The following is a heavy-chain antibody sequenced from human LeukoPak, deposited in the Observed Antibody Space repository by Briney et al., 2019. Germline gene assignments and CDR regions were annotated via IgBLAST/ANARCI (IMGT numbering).Heavy chain of an antibody. CDR1: GFPFSSHA. CDR2: ISNGKT. D-gene: IGHD2-21*02. V-gene: IGHV3-23*01. J-gene: IGHJ5*02. CDR3: VREAGYCASVCLKSNWFDP. Sequence: GGSLRLSCAASGFPFSSHAMSWVRQPPWKGLEWVSAISNGKTYYADSVRGRFTISRDDSKNTVSLQMNSLRDEDTALYYCVREAGYCASVCLKSNWFDPWGQGTLVTVSS.